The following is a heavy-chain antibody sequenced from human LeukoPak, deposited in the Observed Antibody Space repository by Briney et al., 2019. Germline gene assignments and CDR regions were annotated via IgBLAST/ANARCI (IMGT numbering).Heavy chain of an antibody. V-gene: IGHV3-66*01. CDR3: ARGPRIAVYGMDV. CDR1: GFSFSGYA. Sequence: GYLRLSCAASGFSFSGYAMCWVRQAPGKGLEWVSVIYSGGSTYYADSVKGRFTISRDNSKNTLYLQMNSLRAEDTAVYYCARGPRIAVYGMDVWGKATTVTVSS. CDR2: IYSGGST. D-gene: IGHD6-19*01. J-gene: IGHJ6*04.